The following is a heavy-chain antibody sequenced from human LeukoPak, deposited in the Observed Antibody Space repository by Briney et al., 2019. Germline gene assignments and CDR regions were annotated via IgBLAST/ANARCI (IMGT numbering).Heavy chain of an antibody. CDR1: NASISSYS. CDR3: AIEFTYYGSGNYEDYLDY. CDR2: ISYRGRT. D-gene: IGHD3-10*01. V-gene: IGHV4-59*01. J-gene: IGHJ4*02. Sequence: SETLSLTCTVSNASISSYSWSWIRQPPGKGLEWIGYISYRGRTHYNPSLKSRVTISVDTSKNQFSLKLSSVTAADTAVYYCAIEFTYYGSGNYEDYLDYWGQGALVTVSS.